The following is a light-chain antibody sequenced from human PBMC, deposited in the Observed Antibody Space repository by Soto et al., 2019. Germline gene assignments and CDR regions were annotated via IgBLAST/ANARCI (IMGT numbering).Light chain of an antibody. J-gene: IGKJ1*01. CDR2: GAY. CDR1: QSVTSGY. CDR3: QEYGSTRT. Sequence: EIVLTQSPGTLSLSPGERATLSCRASQSVTSGYLAWYQQKPGQAPRLLIYGAYNRATGIPDRFSGSGSGTDFTLTISRLEPEDFAVYYCQEYGSTRTFGLGTKVEIK. V-gene: IGKV3-20*01.